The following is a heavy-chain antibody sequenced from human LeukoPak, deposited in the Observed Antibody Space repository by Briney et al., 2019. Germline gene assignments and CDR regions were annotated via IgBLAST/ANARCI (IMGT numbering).Heavy chain of an antibody. CDR2: IYTSGST. V-gene: IGHV4-4*07. CDR1: GGPISNYY. D-gene: IGHD6-19*01. Sequence: SETLSLTCTVSGGPISNYYWSWIRQPAGKGLEWIGRIYTSGSTNYNPSLKGRVSMSVDTSKNQFSLNLWSVTAADTAVYYCARDQRVRIAVAGAYWYFDLWGRGTLVTVSS. J-gene: IGHJ2*01. CDR3: ARDQRVRIAVAGAYWYFDL.